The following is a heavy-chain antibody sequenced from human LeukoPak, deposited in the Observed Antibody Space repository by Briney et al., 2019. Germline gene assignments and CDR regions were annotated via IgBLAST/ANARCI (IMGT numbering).Heavy chain of an antibody. CDR1: GGTFSSYA. CDR3: ARGLEYSSSWYFDY. V-gene: IGHV1-69*13. J-gene: IGHJ4*02. D-gene: IGHD6-13*01. Sequence: SVTVSCKASGGTFSSYAISWVRQAPGQGLEWMGGIIPIFGTANYAQKFQGRVTITADESTSTAYMELSSLRSEDTAVYYCARGLEYSSSWYFDYWGQGTLVTVSS. CDR2: IIPIFGTA.